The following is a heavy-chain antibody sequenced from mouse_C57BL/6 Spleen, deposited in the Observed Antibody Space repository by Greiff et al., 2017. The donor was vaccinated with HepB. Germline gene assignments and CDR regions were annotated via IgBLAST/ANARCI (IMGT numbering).Heavy chain of an antibody. J-gene: IGHJ3*01. CDR2: ISYSGST. V-gene: IGHV3-1*01. Sequence: EVMLVESGPGMVKPSQSLSLTCTVTGYSITSGYDWHWIRHFPGNKLEWMGYISYSGSTNYNPSLKSRISITHDTSKNHFFLKLNSVTTEDTATYYFALRQLRLEGFAYWGQGTLVTVSA. CDR3: ALRQLRLEGFAY. CDR1: GYSITSGYD. D-gene: IGHD3-2*02.